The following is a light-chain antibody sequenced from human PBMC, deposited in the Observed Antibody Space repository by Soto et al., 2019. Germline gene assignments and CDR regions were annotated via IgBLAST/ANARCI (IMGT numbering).Light chain of an antibody. J-gene: IGKJ1*01. V-gene: IGKV1-5*03. CDR1: QSISVW. CDR3: QQYVSYPWT. Sequence: DIQMTQSPSTLSASVGDRVTVTCRASQSISVWLAWYQQKPGKGPKLLISKASTLESGVPSTFSGSGSETEFTLTISSLQPDDFATYFCQQYVSYPWTFGQGTKVDIK. CDR2: KAS.